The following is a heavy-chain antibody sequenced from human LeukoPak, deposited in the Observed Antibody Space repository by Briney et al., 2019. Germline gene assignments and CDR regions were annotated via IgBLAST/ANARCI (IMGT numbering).Heavy chain of an antibody. J-gene: IGHJ3*02. V-gene: IGHV3-74*03. Sequence: PGGSLRLSGAASGFSFSRYWMCWVRQAPGKGLVCVSRINSDGSTTTYADSVKGRFTISRDNAKNTLYLQMNSLRAEDSALYYCARIRESLGLGAFDIWGQGTMVTVSS. CDR3: ARIRESLGLGAFDI. CDR2: INSDGSTT. CDR1: GFSFSRYW. D-gene: IGHD7-27*01.